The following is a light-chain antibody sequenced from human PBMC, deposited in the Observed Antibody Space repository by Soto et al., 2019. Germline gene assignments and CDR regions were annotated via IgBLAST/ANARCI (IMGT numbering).Light chain of an antibody. CDR1: QSVGNNY. CDR2: GAS. V-gene: IGKV3-20*01. J-gene: IGKJ1*01. CDR3: QQYGNSPWT. Sequence: EIVLTQSPGNLSLSPGERATLSCRASQSVGNNYLAWYQQKPGQAPRVLIYGASSRSTGIPDRFSGSGSETDFTLTISRLAPEDSAVYYCQQYGNSPWTLGQGTKREI.